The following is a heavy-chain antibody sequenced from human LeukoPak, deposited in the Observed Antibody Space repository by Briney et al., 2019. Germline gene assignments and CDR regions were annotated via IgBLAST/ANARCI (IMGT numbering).Heavy chain of an antibody. CDR3: ASNPLYVWGSYRHGYYFDY. D-gene: IGHD3-16*02. CDR2: IIPILGIA. J-gene: IGHJ4*02. Sequence: GASVKVSCKASGGTFSSYAISWVRQAPGQGLEWMGRIIPILGIANYAQKFQGRVTITADKSTSTAYMELSSLRSEDTAVYYCASNPLYVWGSYRHGYYFDYWGQGTLVTASS. V-gene: IGHV1-69*04. CDR1: GGTFSSYA.